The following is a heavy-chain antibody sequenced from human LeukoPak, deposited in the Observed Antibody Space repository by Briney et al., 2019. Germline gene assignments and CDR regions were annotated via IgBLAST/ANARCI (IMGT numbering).Heavy chain of an antibody. V-gene: IGHV3-23*01. D-gene: IGHD2-15*01. J-gene: IGHJ4*02. Sequence: PGGSLRLSCAPSGFTFSSYAMTWVRQAPGKGLEWVSGISASGGDTYYADSVKGRFTISRDNSKNTLYLQMNSLRAEDAAVYYCAKPYCSGGTCYSVWDYYLDYWGQGTLATVSS. CDR1: GFTFSSYA. CDR3: AKPYCSGGTCYSVWDYYLDY. CDR2: ISASGGDT.